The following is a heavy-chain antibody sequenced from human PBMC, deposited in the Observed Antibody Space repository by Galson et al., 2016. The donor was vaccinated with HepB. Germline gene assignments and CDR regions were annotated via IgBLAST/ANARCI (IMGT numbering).Heavy chain of an antibody. Sequence: QSGAEVKKPGESLKISCKGSGYSFSTYWIGWVRQRPGKGLEWMGTIYPDDSDTTYSPSFQGQVTISADRSISTAYLQWSSLEASDTARYYCARHEPYFYDSSGYADYWGQGTLVTVSS. CDR2: IYPDDSDT. CDR3: ARHEPYFYDSSGYADY. V-gene: IGHV5-51*01. CDR1: GYSFSTYW. D-gene: IGHD3-22*01. J-gene: IGHJ4*02.